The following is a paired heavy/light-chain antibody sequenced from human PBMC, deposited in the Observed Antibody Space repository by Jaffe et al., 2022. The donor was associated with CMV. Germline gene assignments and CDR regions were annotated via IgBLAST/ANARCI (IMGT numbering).Light chain of an antibody. CDR1: QSLSSN. CDR3: QQYNNWPWT. V-gene: IGKV3-15*01. CDR2: GAS. J-gene: IGKJ1*01. Sequence: EIVMTQSPATLSVSPGERATLSCRASQSLSSNLAWYQQKPGQAPRLLIYGASTRATGIPARFIGSGSGTEFTLIISSLQSEDFAIYYCQQYNNWPWTFGQGTKVEI.
Heavy chain of an antibody. CDR2: ISGGGHI. CDR3: MTTVLSGTTNY. CDR1: GFIFSNYD. D-gene: IGHD4-17*01. J-gene: IGHJ4*02. Sequence: VQLVESGGGLVQPGGSLRLSCTASGFIFSNYDMHWVRQTPGKGLEFISTISGGGHIQEIDSVRGRFITSRDNAQNSLYLQMNNLRVEDTAIYYCMTTVLSGTTNYLGQGTLVTVSS. V-gene: IGHV3-48*03.